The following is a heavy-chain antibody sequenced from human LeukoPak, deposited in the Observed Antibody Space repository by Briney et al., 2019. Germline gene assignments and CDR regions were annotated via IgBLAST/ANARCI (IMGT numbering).Heavy chain of an antibody. J-gene: IGHJ5*02. CDR1: GFTFSDYY. CDR2: ISSSGSTI. V-gene: IGHV3-11*01. D-gene: IGHD6-13*01. Sequence: GGSLRLSCAASGFTFSDYYMSWIRQAPGKGLEWVSYISSSGSTIYYADSVKGRFTISRDNAKNSLYLQMNSLRAEDTAVYYCARVCSSSWFAVNDWFDPWGQGTLVTVSS. CDR3: ARVCSSSWFAVNDWFDP.